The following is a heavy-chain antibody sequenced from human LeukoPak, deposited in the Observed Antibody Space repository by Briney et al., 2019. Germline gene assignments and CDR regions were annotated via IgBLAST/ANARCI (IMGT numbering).Heavy chain of an antibody. J-gene: IGHJ4*02. CDR1: GFTFSSYA. D-gene: IGHD1-26*01. Sequence: PGGSLRLSCAASGFTFSSYAMSWVRQAPGKGLEWVSAVSGSGGSTYYADSVKGRFTISRDNSKNTLYLQMNSLRAEDTAVYYCAKLTGSGTVEDYWGQGTLVTVSS. CDR2: VSGSGGST. CDR3: AKLTGSGTVEDY. V-gene: IGHV3-23*01.